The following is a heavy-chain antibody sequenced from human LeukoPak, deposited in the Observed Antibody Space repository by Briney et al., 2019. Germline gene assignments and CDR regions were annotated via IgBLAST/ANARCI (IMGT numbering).Heavy chain of an antibody. D-gene: IGHD4-23*01. CDR1: GYTFTSNY. CDR2: INTRGGYT. V-gene: IGHV1-46*01. J-gene: IGHJ4*02. CDR3: ARYIFTPTVVTPQVPQLDY. Sequence: ASVRVSCKASGYTFTSNYFHWVRQAPGQGLEWLGLINTRGGYTTFAQKFEGKITMTSATSTSTVYVELRILSSDATVVYYFARYIFTPTVVTPQVPQLDYWGQGTLVTVSS.